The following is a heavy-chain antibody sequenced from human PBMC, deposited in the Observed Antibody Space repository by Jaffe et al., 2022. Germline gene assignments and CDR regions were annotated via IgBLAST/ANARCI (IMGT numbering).Heavy chain of an antibody. Sequence: QVQLQESGPGLVKPSETLSLTCAVSGYSISSGYYWGWIRQPPGKGLEWIGSIYHSGSTYYNPSLKSRVTISVDTSKNQFSLKLSSVTAADTAVYYCARHYQIGSSWYFDYWGQGTLVTVSS. D-gene: IGHD6-13*01. CDR2: IYHSGST. J-gene: IGHJ4*02. CDR1: GYSISSGYY. V-gene: IGHV4-38-2*01. CDR3: ARHYQIGSSWYFDY.